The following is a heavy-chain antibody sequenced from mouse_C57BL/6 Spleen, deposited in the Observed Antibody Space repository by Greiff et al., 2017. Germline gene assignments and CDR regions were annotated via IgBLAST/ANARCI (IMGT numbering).Heavy chain of an antibody. Sequence: EVQGVESGGGLVKPGGSLKLSCAASGFTFSDYGMHWVRQAPEKGLEWVGYISSGSSTIYYADTVKGRFTITRDNAKNTLFLQMTSLRSEDTAVYYCARRGGSRNYFDYWGQGTTLTVSS. J-gene: IGHJ2*01. CDR2: ISSGSSTI. D-gene: IGHD1-1*01. CDR1: GFTFSDYG. CDR3: ARRGGSRNYFDY. V-gene: IGHV5-17*01.